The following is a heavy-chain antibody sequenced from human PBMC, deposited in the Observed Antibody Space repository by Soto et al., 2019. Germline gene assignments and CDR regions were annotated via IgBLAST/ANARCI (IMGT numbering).Heavy chain of an antibody. V-gene: IGHV4-34*01. CDR1: GGSFSGYY. CDR2: INHSGST. CDR3: ARPQFLSHYGSGSRYGMDV. J-gene: IGHJ6*02. D-gene: IGHD3-10*01. Sequence: QVQLQQWGAGLLKPSETLSLTCAVYGGSFSGYYWSWIRQPPGKGLEWIGAINHSGSTNYNPSLKSRVTISVDTPKNQFSLKLSSVTAADTAVYYCARPQFLSHYGSGSRYGMDVWGQGTTVTVSS.